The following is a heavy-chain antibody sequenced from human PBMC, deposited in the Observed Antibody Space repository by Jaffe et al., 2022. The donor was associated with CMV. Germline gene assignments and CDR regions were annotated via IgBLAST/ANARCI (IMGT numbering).Heavy chain of an antibody. Sequence: QVQLVQSGAEVKKPGSSVKVSCKASGGTFSSYAISWVRQAPGQGLEWMGGIIPIFGTANYAQKFQGRVTITADESTSTAYMELSSLRSEDTAVYYCARGGVVTGYYISGYYFDYWGQGTLVTVSS. CDR1: GGTFSSYA. CDR3: ARGGVVTGYYISGYYFDY. V-gene: IGHV1-69*01. CDR2: IIPIFGTA. J-gene: IGHJ4*02. D-gene: IGHD3-9*01.